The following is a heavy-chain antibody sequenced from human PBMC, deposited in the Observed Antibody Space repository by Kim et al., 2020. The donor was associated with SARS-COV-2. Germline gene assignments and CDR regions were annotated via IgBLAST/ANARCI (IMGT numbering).Heavy chain of an antibody. CDR2: IYPGDSDT. CDR3: ARLELRGYYSPSYFDY. J-gene: IGHJ4*02. CDR1: GYSFTSYW. V-gene: IGHV5-51*01. D-gene: IGHD3-22*01. Sequence: GESLKISCKGSGYSFTSYWIGWVRQMPGKGLEWMGIIYPGDSDTRYSPSFQGQVTISADKSITTAYLQWSSLKASDTAMYYCARLELRGYYSPSYFDYWGQGTLVTVSS.